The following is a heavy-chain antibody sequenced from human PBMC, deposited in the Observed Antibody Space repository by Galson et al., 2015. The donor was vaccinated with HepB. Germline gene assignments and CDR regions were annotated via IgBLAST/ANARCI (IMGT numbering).Heavy chain of an antibody. CDR1: GFTFSSYA. CDR2: ISYDGSNK. V-gene: IGHV3-30*04. D-gene: IGHD2-15*01. Sequence: SLRLSCAASGFTFSSYAMHWVRQAPGKGLEWVAVISYDGSNKYYADSVKGRFTISRDNSKNTLYLQMNSLRAEDTAVYYCARDPNCSGGSCPEGEVWGAWFDPWGQGTLVTVSS. CDR3: ARDPNCSGGSCPEGEVWGAWFDP. J-gene: IGHJ5*02.